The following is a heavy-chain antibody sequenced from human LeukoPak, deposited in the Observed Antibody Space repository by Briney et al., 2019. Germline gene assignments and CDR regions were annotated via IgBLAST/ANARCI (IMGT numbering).Heavy chain of an antibody. Sequence: GGSLRLSCAASGFIFSSYSMNWVRQAPGKGLEWVSSISASDNYIYYADSVKGRFTISRDNAKNSLYLQMNSLRAEDTAVYYCARDRSGYTFDDWGQGTLVTVSS. J-gene: IGHJ4*02. CDR2: ISASDNYI. D-gene: IGHD5-18*01. V-gene: IGHV3-21*01. CDR1: GFIFSSYS. CDR3: ARDRSGYTFDD.